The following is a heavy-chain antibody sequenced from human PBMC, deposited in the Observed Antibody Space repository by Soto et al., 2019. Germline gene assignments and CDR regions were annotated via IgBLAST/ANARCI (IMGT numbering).Heavy chain of an antibody. CDR2: INPDGSAT. V-gene: IGHV3-74*01. D-gene: IGHD2-2*01. J-gene: IGHJ5*02. CDR3: ARHNVVVPAARQYNWFDP. CDR1: GFTFSSYW. Sequence: GGSLRLSCAASGFTFSSYWMHWVRQAPGKGLVWVSRINPDGSATNYADSVKGRFTISRDNAKNTLYLQMNSLTAADTAVYYCARHNVVVPAARQYNWFDPWGQGTLVTVSS.